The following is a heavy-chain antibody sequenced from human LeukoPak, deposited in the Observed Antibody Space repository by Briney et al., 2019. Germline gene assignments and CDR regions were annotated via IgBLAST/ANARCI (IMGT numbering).Heavy chain of an antibody. J-gene: IGHJ6*02. CDR1: GFSLSTHAVG. CDR2: IYYNGDK. CDR3: GHRFARYDYHGLDV. Sequence: SGPTLVKPTQTLTLTCAFTGFSLSTHAVGVAWIRQPPAKALEWVAVIYYNGDKRYSPSPRSRLTITEDTSKNQVVLTMTNMDPLDTATYYCGHRFARYDYHGLDVWGQGTTVTVSS. V-gene: IGHV2-5*01.